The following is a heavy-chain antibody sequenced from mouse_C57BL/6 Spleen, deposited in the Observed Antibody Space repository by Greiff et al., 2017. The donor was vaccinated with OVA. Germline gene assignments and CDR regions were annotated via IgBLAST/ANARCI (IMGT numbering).Heavy chain of an antibody. CDR2: IYPSDSET. V-gene: IGHV1-61*01. J-gene: IGHJ3*01. D-gene: IGHD1-1*01. CDR3: ARRSYYGSSTAWFAY. Sequence: VQLQQPGAELVRPGSSVKLSCKASGYTFTSYWMDWVKQRPGQGLEWIGNIYPSDSETHYNQKFKDKATLTVDKSSSTAYMQLSSLTSEDSAVYYCARRSYYGSSTAWFAYWGQGTLVTVSA. CDR1: GYTFTSYW.